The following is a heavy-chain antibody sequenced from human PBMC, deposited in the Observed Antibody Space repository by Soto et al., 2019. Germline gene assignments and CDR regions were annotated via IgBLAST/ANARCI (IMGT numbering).Heavy chain of an antibody. J-gene: IGHJ4*02. CDR3: AKDRRIFQYDY. CDR2: ISGSGGST. CDR1: GFTFSNYA. D-gene: IGHD2-21*01. Sequence: WRSPRISCAASGFTFSNYAMSWVRQAPGKGLEWVSAISGSGGSTYYADSVKGRFTISRDNSKNTLYLQMNSLRAADTAVYYCAKDRRIFQYDYWGQGSLVTVTS. V-gene: IGHV3-23*01.